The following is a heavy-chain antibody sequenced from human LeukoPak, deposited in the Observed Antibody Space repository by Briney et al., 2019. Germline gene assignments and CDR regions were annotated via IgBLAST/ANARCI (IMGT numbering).Heavy chain of an antibody. CDR2: IIPIFGTA. V-gene: IGHV1-69*01. D-gene: IGHD3-22*01. J-gene: IGHJ3*02. CDR3: ARDGFGVPSSGYHHDAFDI. Sequence: SVKVSCKASGGTFSSYAISWVRQAPGQGLEWMGGIIPIFGTANYAQKFQGRVTITAEESTSTAYMELSSLRSEDTAVYYCARDGFGVPSSGYHHDAFDIWGQGTMVTVSS. CDR1: GGTFSSYA.